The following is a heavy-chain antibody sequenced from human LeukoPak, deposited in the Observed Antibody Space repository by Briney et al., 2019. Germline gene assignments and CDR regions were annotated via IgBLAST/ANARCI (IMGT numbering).Heavy chain of an antibody. CDR3: ARSRGVDAFDI. V-gene: IGHV1-2*02. CDR1: GYTFTVYY. D-gene: IGHD3-10*01. CDR2: INPNSGGT. J-gene: IGHJ3*02. Sequence: ASVKVSCKASGYTFTVYYMHWVRQAPGQGLEWMGWINPNSGGTNYAQKFQGRVTMTRDTSISTAYMELSRLRSDHTAVYYCARSRGVDAFDIWGQGTMVTVSS.